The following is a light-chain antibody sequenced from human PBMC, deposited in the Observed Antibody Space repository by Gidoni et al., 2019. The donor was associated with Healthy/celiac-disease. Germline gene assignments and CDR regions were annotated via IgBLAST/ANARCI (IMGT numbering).Light chain of an antibody. CDR3: QQYDNLPLT. V-gene: IGKV1-33*01. Sequence: DIQMTQSPSSLSASVGDRVTITCQASQDISNYVNWYQQTPGKAPQLLIYDASHLETVLPSLFSGSCSGTYSPFTISLLPPDDIASYYCQQYDNLPLTFGPGTKVDIK. CDR2: DAS. CDR1: QDISNY. J-gene: IGKJ3*01.